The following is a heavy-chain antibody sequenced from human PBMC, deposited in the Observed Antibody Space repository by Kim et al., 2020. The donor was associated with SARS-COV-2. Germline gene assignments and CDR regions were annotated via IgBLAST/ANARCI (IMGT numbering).Heavy chain of an antibody. CDR1: GFTFSSYG. J-gene: IGHJ6*01. CDR2: IWYDGSNK. CDR3: ATDHPGRTEAYYYYGMDV. D-gene: IGHD2-2*01. V-gene: IGHV3-33*01. Sequence: GGSLRLSCAASGFTFSSYGMHWVRQAPGKGLEWVALIWYDGSNKFYADSVKGRFTISRDNSKNTLYLQMNSLRAEDTAVYCCATDHPGRTEAYYYYGMDV.